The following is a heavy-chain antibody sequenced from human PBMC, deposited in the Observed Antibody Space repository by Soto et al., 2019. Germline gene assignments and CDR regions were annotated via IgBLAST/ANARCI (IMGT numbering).Heavy chain of an antibody. CDR3: ARDLGVGAYFDY. CDR2: IIPIFGTP. CDR1: GGTFNNYV. D-gene: IGHD1-26*01. V-gene: IGHV1-69*06. J-gene: IGHJ4*02. Sequence: QVQLVQSGAEVKKPGSSVKVSCRASGGTFNNYVINWVRQAPGQGLEWMAGIIPIFGTPNYAQKFQGRVTITADKSTSTAYMELNSLRSEDTAVYYCARDLGVGAYFDYWGQGTLVTVSS.